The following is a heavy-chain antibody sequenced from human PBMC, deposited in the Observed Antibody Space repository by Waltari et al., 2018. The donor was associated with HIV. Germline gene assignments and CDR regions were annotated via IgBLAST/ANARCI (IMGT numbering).Heavy chain of an antibody. CDR2: INHSGST. CDR1: GGSFSGYY. D-gene: IGHD2-21*01. Sequence: QVQLQLWGAGLLKTSETLSLTCAVFGGSFSGYYWSWIRQPPGKGLEWIGEINHSGSTNDNPTLKSRVTIAVDTSKNQFSLKLSSVTAADTAVYYCARLVMGCAFDIWGQGTMVTVSS. V-gene: IGHV4-34*01. CDR3: ARLVMGCAFDI. J-gene: IGHJ3*02.